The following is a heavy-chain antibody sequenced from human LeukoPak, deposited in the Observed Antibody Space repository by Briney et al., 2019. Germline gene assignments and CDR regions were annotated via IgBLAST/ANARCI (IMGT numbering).Heavy chain of an antibody. Sequence: SVKVSCKASGGTFSAYAISWVRQAPGQGLEWMGGLIPMFGSTNYTQKFQARISITTDESTTTAYMELRSLSSDDTAVYFCAGGDPFNYYMDVWGKRNTVTV. CDR1: GGTFSAYA. J-gene: IGHJ6*03. CDR2: LIPMFGST. V-gene: IGHV1-69*05. D-gene: IGHD4-17*01. CDR3: AGGDPFNYYMDV.